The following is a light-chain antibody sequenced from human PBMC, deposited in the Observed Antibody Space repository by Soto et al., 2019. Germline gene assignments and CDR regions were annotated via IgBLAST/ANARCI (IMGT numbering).Light chain of an antibody. CDR3: QQYNNWPLT. CDR2: GAS. V-gene: IGKV3-15*01. Sequence: EIVMTQSPATLSVSPGERATLSCRASQSVSTYLAWYQRKFGQAPRLLIHGASTRATGIPARFSGSGSGTEFTLTISSLQSEDFAVYYCQQYNNWPLTFGGGTKVDIK. CDR1: QSVSTY. J-gene: IGKJ4*01.